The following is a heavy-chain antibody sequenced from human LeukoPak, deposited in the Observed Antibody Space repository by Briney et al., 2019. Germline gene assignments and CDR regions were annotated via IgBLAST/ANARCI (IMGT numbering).Heavy chain of an antibody. Sequence: GGFLRLSCAASGFTFSSNSMNWVRQAPGKGLEWVSYISSTGGTIYYADSMKGRFTISRDNAKNSLYLQMNSLRAEDTAVYYCARNRVSSSSGGYFDYWGQGTLVTVSS. V-gene: IGHV3-48*04. CDR3: ARNRVSSSSGGYFDY. CDR2: ISSTGGTI. CDR1: GFTFSSNS. J-gene: IGHJ4*02. D-gene: IGHD6-6*01.